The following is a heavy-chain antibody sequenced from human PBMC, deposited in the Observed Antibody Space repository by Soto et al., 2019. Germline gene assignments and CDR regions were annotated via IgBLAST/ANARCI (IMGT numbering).Heavy chain of an antibody. V-gene: IGHV4-4*07. D-gene: IGHD6-13*01. CDR2: IDTRGNT. CDR1: GGSISSYY. CDR3: ARYSSNWFQTEGMDV. J-gene: IGHJ6*02. Sequence: SETLSLTCTVSGGSISSYYWSWIRQPPGKGLEWIGRIDTRGNTNYNPSLKSRVTMSVDTSKKQFSLKLTSVTTADTAVYYCARYSSNWFQTEGMDVWGQGTTVTVS.